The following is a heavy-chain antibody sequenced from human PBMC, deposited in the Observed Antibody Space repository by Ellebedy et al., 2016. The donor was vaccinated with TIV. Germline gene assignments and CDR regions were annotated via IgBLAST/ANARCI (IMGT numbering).Heavy chain of an antibody. CDR3: ARDLYYGIDF. D-gene: IGHD2-8*01. CDR1: GFTVSSKY. J-gene: IGHJ6*02. V-gene: IGHV3-53*01. CDR2: IYSGGST. Sequence: GESLKISCSASGFTVSSKYMSWVRQAPGKGLEWVSVIYSGGSTYYADSVKGRFTISRDNAKNTLYLQMNSLRADDTAVYYCARDLYYGIDFWGQGTTVTVSS.